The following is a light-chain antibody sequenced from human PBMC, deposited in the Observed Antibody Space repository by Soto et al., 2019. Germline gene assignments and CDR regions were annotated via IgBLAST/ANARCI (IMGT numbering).Light chain of an antibody. CDR1: QSVSIH. J-gene: IGKJ5*01. Sequence: ETVMTQSPGTLSLSLGERATLSCRASQSVSIHLAWYQQKPGQAPRLLIYGASSRAAGIPDRFSGSGSGTDFTLTISRLEPEDFAVYYCQQRSNCPITFGQGTRLEI. V-gene: IGKV3D-20*02. CDR3: QQRSNCPIT. CDR2: GAS.